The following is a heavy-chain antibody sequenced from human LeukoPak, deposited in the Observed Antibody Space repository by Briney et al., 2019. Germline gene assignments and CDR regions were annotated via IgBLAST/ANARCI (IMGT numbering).Heavy chain of an antibody. J-gene: IGHJ3*02. V-gene: IGHV3-30*01. D-gene: IGHD3-22*01. CDR2: ISYDGSNK. CDR1: GFTFSSYA. Sequence: GGSLRLSCAASGFTFSSYAMHWVRQAPGKGLEWVAVISYDGSNKYYADSVKGRFTISRDNSKNTLYLQMNSLRAEATAVYYCARAMRLRAFDIWGQGTMVTVSS. CDR3: ARAMRLRAFDI.